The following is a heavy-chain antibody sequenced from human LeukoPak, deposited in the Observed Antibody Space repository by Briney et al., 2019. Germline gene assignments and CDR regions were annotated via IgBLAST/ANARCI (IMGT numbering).Heavy chain of an antibody. D-gene: IGHD2-15*01. CDR3: TTGRFCSGGSCSSSFVF. CDR1: GYSFINYW. CDR2: IYPGNSDI. J-gene: IGHJ4*02. V-gene: IGHV5-51*01. Sequence: GESLKISCKGSGYSFINYWIGWVRQMPDKGLEWMGIIYPGNSDIRYSPSFQGQVTISVDKSINTAYLQWTSLKASDTAIYYCTTGRFCSGGSCSSSFVFWGQGTLLTVPS.